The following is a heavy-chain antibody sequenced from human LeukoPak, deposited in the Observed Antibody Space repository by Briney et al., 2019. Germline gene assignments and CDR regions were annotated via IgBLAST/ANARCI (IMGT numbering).Heavy chain of an antibody. J-gene: IGHJ4*02. CDR1: GFTFSSYS. D-gene: IGHD3-9*01. V-gene: IGHV3-21*01. CDR2: ISSSSSYI. CDR3: ARDTGGYFDWSDPH. Sequence: LGGSLRLSCAASGFTFSSYSMNWVRQAPGKGLEWVSSISSSSSYIYYADSVKGRFTISRDNAKNSLYLQMNSLRAEDTAVYYCARDTGGYFDWSDPHWGQGTLVTVSS.